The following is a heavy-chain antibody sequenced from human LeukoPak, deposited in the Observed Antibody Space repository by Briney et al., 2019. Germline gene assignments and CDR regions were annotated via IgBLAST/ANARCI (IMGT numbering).Heavy chain of an antibody. J-gene: IGHJ4*02. Sequence: SETLSLTCAVYGGSFSGYYWSWIRQPPGKGLEWIGEINHSGSTNYNPSLKSRVTISVDTSKNQFSLKLSSVTAADTAVYYCARTELAVSNYFDYWGQGTLVTVSS. V-gene: IGHV4-34*01. D-gene: IGHD5/OR15-5a*01. CDR1: GGSFSGYY. CDR2: INHSGST. CDR3: ARTELAVSNYFDY.